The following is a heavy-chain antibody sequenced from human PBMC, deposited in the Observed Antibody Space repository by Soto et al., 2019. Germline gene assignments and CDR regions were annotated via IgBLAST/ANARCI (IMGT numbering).Heavy chain of an antibody. CDR2: IIPIFATA. Sequence: QVQLVQSGAEVKKPGSSVKVSCKASGGTFSSYAISWVRQAPGQGLEWMGGIIPIFATADYAQKFQGRVTMTADESTSTAYMGLSSLRSEDTAVYYCASHPYCSGGSCYSGYYYYYYGMDVWGQGTTVTVSS. J-gene: IGHJ6*02. CDR1: GGTFSSYA. D-gene: IGHD2-15*01. CDR3: ASHPYCSGGSCYSGYYYYYYGMDV. V-gene: IGHV1-69*12.